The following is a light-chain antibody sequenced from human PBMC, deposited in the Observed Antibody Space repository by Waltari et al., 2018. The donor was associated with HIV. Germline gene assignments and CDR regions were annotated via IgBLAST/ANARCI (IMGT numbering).Light chain of an antibody. Sequence: PGQSITISCTGTSSDVGGYNYVSWYQQHPGKAPKLMIYEVSNRPSGVSNRFSGSKSGNTASLTIAGLQAEDEADYYCSSYTSSSTLRVFGGGTKLTVL. J-gene: IGLJ3*02. CDR1: SSDVGGYNY. V-gene: IGLV2-14*01. CDR2: EVS. CDR3: SSYTSSSTLRV.